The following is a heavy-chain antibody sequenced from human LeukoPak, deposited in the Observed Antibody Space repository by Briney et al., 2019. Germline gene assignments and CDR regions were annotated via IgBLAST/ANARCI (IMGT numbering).Heavy chain of an antibody. CDR3: ARGLHSSYYGYGMDF. J-gene: IGHJ6*02. V-gene: IGHV1-69*13. CDR1: GGPFSGHG. CDR2: ITAIYETT. D-gene: IGHD4-11*01. Sequence: ASVKVSCKVSGGPFSGHGISWVRRAPGEGLEWMGGITAIYETTNYAKRFQGRVTMTADESTSTFYMELSSLRSEDTAVYYCARGLHSSYYGYGMDFWGQGTTVTVSS.